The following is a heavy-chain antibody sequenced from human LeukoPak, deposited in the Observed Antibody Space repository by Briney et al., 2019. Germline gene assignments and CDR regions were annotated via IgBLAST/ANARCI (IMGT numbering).Heavy chain of an antibody. Sequence: SETLSLTCTVSGGSISSGGYYWRWIRQHPGKGLEWIGYIYYSGSTYYNPSLKSRVTISVDTSKNQFSLKLSSVTAADTAVYYCARGTWSSSIDYWGQGTLVTVSS. CDR3: ARGTWSSSIDY. CDR2: IYYSGST. V-gene: IGHV4-30-4*08. J-gene: IGHJ4*02. D-gene: IGHD6-6*01. CDR1: GGSISSGGYY.